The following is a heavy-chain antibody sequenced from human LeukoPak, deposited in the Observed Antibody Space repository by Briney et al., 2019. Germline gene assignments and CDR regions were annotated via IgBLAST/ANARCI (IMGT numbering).Heavy chain of an antibody. Sequence: ASVKVSCKASGGTFSSYAISWVRQAPGQGLEWMGGIIPIFGTANYAQKFQGRVTITADESTSTAYMELSSLRSEDTAVYYCARGGPHVRIAARPYCFDYWGQGTLVTVSS. CDR1: GGTFSSYA. D-gene: IGHD6-13*01. V-gene: IGHV1-69*13. CDR2: IIPIFGTA. CDR3: ARGGPHVRIAARPYCFDY. J-gene: IGHJ4*02.